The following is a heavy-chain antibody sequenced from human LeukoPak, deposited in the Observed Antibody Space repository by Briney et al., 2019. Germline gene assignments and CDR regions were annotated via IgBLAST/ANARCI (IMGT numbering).Heavy chain of an antibody. CDR3: ARGCGGWYFNWFDP. J-gene: IGHJ5*02. CDR2: INHSGST. V-gene: IGHV4-34*01. Sequence: SETLSLTCAVYGGSFSGYYWSWIRQPPGKGLEWIGEINHSGSTNYNPSLKSRVTISVDTSKNQFSLKLSSVTAADTAVYYCARGCGGWYFNWFDPWGQGTLVTVSS. CDR1: GGSFSGYY. D-gene: IGHD6-19*01.